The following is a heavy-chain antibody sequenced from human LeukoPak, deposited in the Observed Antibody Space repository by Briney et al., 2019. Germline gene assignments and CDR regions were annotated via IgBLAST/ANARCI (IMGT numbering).Heavy chain of an antibody. D-gene: IGHD3-9*01. CDR2: INLSGGST. J-gene: IGHJ5*02. V-gene: IGHV1-46*01. Sequence: ASVKVSCKASGYTFTSYHMHWVRQAPGQGLEWMGKINLSGGSTTYAQKFQGRVTMTRDTSTSTVYMELSSLRSEDTAVYYCARVTVDYDILTGYYSPGWFDPWGQGTLVTVSS. CDR1: GYTFTSYH. CDR3: ARVTVDYDILTGYYSPGWFDP.